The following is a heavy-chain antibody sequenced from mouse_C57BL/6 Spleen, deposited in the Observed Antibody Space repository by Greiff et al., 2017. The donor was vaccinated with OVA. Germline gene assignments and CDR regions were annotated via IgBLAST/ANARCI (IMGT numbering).Heavy chain of an antibody. Sequence: QVQLKESGAELVRPGASVTLSCKASGYTFTDYEMHWVKQTPVHGLEWIGAIDPETGGTAYNQKFKGKAILTADKSSSTAYMELRSLTSEDSAVYYCTRNGRGYAMDYWGQGTSVTVSS. J-gene: IGHJ4*01. CDR3: TRNGRGYAMDY. CDR1: GYTFTDYE. V-gene: IGHV1-15*01. CDR2: IDPETGGT.